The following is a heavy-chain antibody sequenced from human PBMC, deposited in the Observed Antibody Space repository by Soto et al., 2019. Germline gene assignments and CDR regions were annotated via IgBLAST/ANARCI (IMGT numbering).Heavy chain of an antibody. J-gene: IGHJ4*02. CDR3: AKAWVIDY. D-gene: IGHD1-26*01. V-gene: IGHV3-23*01. Sequence: GGSLRLSCAASGFTFSSYTMSWVRQAPGKGLEWVSTISGSGSSTYSADSVKGRFTISRDNSKNTLYLQMNSLRVEDTAIYYCAKAWVIDYCGQGSLVTVYS. CDR1: GFTFSSYT. CDR2: ISGSGSST.